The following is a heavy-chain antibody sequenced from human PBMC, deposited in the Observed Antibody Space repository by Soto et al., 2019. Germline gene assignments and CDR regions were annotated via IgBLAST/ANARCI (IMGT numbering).Heavy chain of an antibody. V-gene: IGHV1-2*04. CDR1: GYTFTGYY. Sequence: ASVKVSCKASGYTFTGYYMHWVRQAPGQGLEWMGWINPNSGGTNYAQKFQGWVTMTRDTSISTAYMELSRLRSDDTAVYCCARGGDDYGEDYYYYDGMDVWGQGTTVTVSS. CDR3: ARGGDDYGEDYYYYDGMDV. CDR2: INPNSGGT. D-gene: IGHD5-12*01. J-gene: IGHJ6*02.